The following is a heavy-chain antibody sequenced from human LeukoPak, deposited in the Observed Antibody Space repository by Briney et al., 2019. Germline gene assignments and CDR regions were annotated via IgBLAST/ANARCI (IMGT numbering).Heavy chain of an antibody. CDR3: ATWGYCSGGRCYAEYFQH. D-gene: IGHD2-15*01. Sequence: SETLSLTCTLSRGSIMTTHWWSWVRQPPGKGLEWIGEIYHTGTTNYSPSLKSRLTISVDQSRNQFSLRLSSVTAADTAVYYCATWGYCSGGRCYAEYFQHWGQGTLVTVSS. J-gene: IGHJ1*01. V-gene: IGHV4-4*02. CDR1: RGSIMTTHW. CDR2: IYHTGTT.